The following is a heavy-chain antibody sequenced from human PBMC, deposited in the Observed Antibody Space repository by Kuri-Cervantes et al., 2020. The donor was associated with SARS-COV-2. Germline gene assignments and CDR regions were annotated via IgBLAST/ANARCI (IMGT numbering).Heavy chain of an antibody. D-gene: IGHD3-3*01. J-gene: IGHJ4*02. CDR2: ISYDGSNK. CDR1: GFTFSSYA. Sequence: GGSLRLSCAASGFTFSSYAMHWVRQAPGKGLEWVAVISYDGSNKYYADSVKGRFTISRDNSKNTLYLQMNSLRAEDTAVYYCARNGHERYYDFWSGYTPFVYWGQGTLVTVSS. CDR3: ARNGHERYYDFWSGYTPFVY. V-gene: IGHV3-30-3*01.